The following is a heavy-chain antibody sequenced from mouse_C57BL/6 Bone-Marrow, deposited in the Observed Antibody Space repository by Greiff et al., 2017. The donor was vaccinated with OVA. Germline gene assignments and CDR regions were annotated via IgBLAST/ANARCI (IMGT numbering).Heavy chain of an antibody. D-gene: IGHD1-1*01. CDR1: GYAFSSSW. CDR3: AENYYGSSSWFAY. V-gene: IGHV1-82*01. J-gene: IGHJ3*01. Sequence: QVQLKESGPELVKPGASVKISCKASGYAFSSSWMNWVKQRPGKGLEWIGRIYPGDGDTNYNGKFKGKATLTADKSSSTAYMQLSSLTSEDSAVYFCAENYYGSSSWFAYWGQGTLVTVSA. CDR2: IYPGDGDT.